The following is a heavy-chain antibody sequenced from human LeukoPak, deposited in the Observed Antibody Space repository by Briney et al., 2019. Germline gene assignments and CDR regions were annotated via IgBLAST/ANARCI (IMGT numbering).Heavy chain of an antibody. J-gene: IGHJ4*02. Sequence: GGSLRLSCAASGFTLSSYWMHWVRQAPGKGLVWVSRINSDGSTTSYADSVKGRITISRDNAKNTLYLQMNSLRAEDTAVYYCVGGSYYFDYWGQGTLVTVSS. CDR3: VGGSYYFDY. CDR2: INSDGSTT. CDR1: GFTLSSYW. D-gene: IGHD1-26*01. V-gene: IGHV3-74*01.